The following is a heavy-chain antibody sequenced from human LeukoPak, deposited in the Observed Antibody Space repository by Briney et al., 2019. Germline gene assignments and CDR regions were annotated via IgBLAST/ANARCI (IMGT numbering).Heavy chain of an antibody. V-gene: IGHV1-2*06. CDR3: AKARIAARPGGYNWFDP. Sequence: VASVKVSCKASGYTFTGYYMHWVRQAPGQGLEWMGRINPNSGGTNYAQKFQGRVTMTRDTSISTAYMELSRLGSDDTAVYYCAKARIAARPGGYNWFDPWGQGTLVTVSS. D-gene: IGHD6-6*01. CDR1: GYTFTGYY. J-gene: IGHJ5*02. CDR2: INPNSGGT.